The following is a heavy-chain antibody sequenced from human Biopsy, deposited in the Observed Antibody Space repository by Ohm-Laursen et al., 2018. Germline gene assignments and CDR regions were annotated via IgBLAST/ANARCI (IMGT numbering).Heavy chain of an antibody. V-gene: IGHV1-2*06. CDR2: VNPKKGDT. J-gene: IGHJ5*02. CDR1: GYTFTDDQ. CDR3: SREQHYYSA. Sequence: SVKVSCKTTGYTFTDDQIHWVREAPGQGLEWMGLVNPKKGDTRSAQKFQGRVTMTSDVSVATAYMELTGLTSDDTAVYFCSREQHYYSAWGQGTLVTVSS. D-gene: IGHD2-21*02.